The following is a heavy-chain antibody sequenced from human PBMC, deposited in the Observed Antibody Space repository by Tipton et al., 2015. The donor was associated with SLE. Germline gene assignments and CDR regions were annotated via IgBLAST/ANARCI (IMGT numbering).Heavy chain of an antibody. CDR1: GDSLTRGGYY. J-gene: IGHJ4*02. D-gene: IGHD4-17*01. Sequence: TLSLTCTVSGDSLTRGGYYWSWIRQPAGKGLEWIGNIHTGGSAHDNPSLSGRLHISVDPSKNQFSPWLSSVTAADTAMYFCARIFGDYAVMTNDYWGQGTLVTVSS. CDR3: ARIFGDYAVMTNDY. V-gene: IGHV4-61*09. CDR2: IHTGGSA.